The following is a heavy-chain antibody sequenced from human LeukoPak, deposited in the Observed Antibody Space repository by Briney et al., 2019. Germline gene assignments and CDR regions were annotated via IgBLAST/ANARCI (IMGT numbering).Heavy chain of an antibody. V-gene: IGHV3-48*03. CDR1: GFTFSSYE. J-gene: IGHJ4*02. D-gene: IGHD2-21*02. CDR3: AKDIWGPGVVVTASALDY. Sequence: PGGSLRLSCAASGFTFSSYEMNWVRQAPGKGLEWVSYISSSGSTIYYADSVKGRFTISRDNAKNSLYLHMNSLRVEDTALYYCAKDIWGPGVVVTASALDYWGQGTLVTVSS. CDR2: ISSSGSTI.